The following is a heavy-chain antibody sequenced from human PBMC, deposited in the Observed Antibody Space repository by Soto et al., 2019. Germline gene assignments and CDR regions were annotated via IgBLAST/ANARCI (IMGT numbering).Heavy chain of an antibody. V-gene: IGHV4-34*01. CDR2: INHSGST. D-gene: IGHD3-3*01. CDR1: GGSFSGYY. J-gene: IGHJ5*02. CDR3: ARGRITIFGVVIGWFDP. Sequence: PSETLSLTCAVYGGSFSGYYWSWIRQPPGKGLEWIGEINHSGSTNYNPSLKSRVTISVDTSKNQFSLKLSSVTAADTAVYYCARGRITIFGVVIGWFDPWGQGTLVTVSS.